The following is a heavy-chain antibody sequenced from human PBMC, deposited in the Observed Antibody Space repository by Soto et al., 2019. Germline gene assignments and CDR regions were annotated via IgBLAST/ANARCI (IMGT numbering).Heavy chain of an antibody. Sequence: PGGSLRLSCAASGFTFSSYAMHWVCQAPGTGLEWVAVISYDGRDKYYPDSVKGRFTISRDNSKNTLYLQMNSLRAEDTAVYYCATSAAGSYPQYDYWGQGTLVTVSS. CDR2: ISYDGRDK. CDR1: GFTFSSYA. J-gene: IGHJ4*02. CDR3: ATSAAGSYPQYDY. D-gene: IGHD1-26*01. V-gene: IGHV3-30*04.